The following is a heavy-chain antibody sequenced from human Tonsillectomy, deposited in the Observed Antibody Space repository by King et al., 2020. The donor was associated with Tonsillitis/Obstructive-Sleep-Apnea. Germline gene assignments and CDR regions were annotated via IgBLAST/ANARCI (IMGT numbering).Heavy chain of an antibody. J-gene: IGHJ6*02. CDR1: GFTVSSNY. D-gene: IGHD6-6*01. V-gene: IGHV3-53*01. Sequence: VQLVESGGGLIQPGGSLRLSCAASGFTVSSNYMSWVRQAPGKGLEWVSVIYSGGSTYYADSVKGRFTISRDNSKNTLYLQMNSLRAEDTAVYYCARGGSSAHYYYGMDVWGQGTTVTVSS. CDR2: IYSGGST. CDR3: ARGGSSAHYYYGMDV.